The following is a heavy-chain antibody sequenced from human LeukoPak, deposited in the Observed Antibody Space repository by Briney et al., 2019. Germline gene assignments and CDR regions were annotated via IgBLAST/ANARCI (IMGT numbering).Heavy chain of an antibody. V-gene: IGHV3-30*02. Sequence: PGGSLRLSCAASGFTFSSYGMHWVRQAPGKGLEWVAFIRYDGSNKYYADSVKGRFTISRDNSKNTLYLQMNSLRAEDTAVYYCAKDTGAWMQLWHLFDYWGQGTLVTVSS. D-gene: IGHD5-18*01. CDR3: AKDTGAWMQLWHLFDY. J-gene: IGHJ4*02. CDR2: IRYDGSNK. CDR1: GFTFSSYG.